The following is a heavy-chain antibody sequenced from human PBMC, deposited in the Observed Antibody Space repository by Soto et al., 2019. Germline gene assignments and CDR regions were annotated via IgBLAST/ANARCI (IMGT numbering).Heavy chain of an antibody. V-gene: IGHV1-69*06. CDR3: ARDRTDSGYYTNWLDP. CDR2: IIPIFGAT. CDR1: GGTFGSDA. D-gene: IGHD3-22*01. J-gene: IGHJ5*02. Sequence: ASVKVSCKASGGTFGSDAITWVRQAPGQGLEWVGRIIPIFGATNYAQNLQGRVTISADKSTLTSYMELHSLTSDDTALYYCARDRTDSGYYTNWLDPWGQGTQVTVYS.